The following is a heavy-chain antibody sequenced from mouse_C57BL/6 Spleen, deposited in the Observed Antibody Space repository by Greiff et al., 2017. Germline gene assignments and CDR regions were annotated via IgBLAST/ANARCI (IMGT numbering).Heavy chain of an antibody. Sequence: QVQLQQPGAELVKPGASVKMSCKASGYTFTSYWITWVKQRPGQGLEWLGDIYPGSGSTNYNEKFKRKATLTVDTSSSTAYMQLSSLTAEDSAVYYCARSTAQAPFAYWGQGTLVTVSA. V-gene: IGHV1-55*01. CDR1: GYTFTSYW. D-gene: IGHD3-2*02. CDR3: ARSTAQAPFAY. CDR2: IYPGSGST. J-gene: IGHJ3*01.